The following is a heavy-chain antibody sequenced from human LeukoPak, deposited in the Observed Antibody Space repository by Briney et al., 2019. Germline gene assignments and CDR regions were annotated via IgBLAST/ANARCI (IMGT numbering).Heavy chain of an antibody. CDR2: IYTSGST. Sequence: SETLSLTCTVYGGSISSYYWSWIRQPAGKGLGWIGRIYTSGSTNYNPSLKSRVTMSVDTSKNQFSLKLSSVTAADTAVYYCAHEKINYGSGSYPIWGQGTLVTVSS. CDR3: AHEKINYGSGSYPI. CDR1: GGSISSYY. J-gene: IGHJ4*02. D-gene: IGHD3-10*01. V-gene: IGHV4-4*07.